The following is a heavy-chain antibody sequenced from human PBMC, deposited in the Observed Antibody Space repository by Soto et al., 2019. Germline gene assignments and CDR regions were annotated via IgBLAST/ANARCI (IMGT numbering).Heavy chain of an antibody. CDR2: IYYSGST. Sequence: PSETLSLTCTVSGGSISSSSYYWGWIRQPPGKGLEWIGSIYYSGSTYYNPSLKSRVTISVDTSKNQFSLKLSSVTAADTAVYYCARQSHYYGSGSYPAGPYYYYDYRMDVWGQGTTVTVS. CDR3: ARQSHYYGSGSYPAGPYYYYDYRMDV. D-gene: IGHD3-10*01. J-gene: IGHJ6*02. CDR1: GGSISSSSYY. V-gene: IGHV4-39*01.